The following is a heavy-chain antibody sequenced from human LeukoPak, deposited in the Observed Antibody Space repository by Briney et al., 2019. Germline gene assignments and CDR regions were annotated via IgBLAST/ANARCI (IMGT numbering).Heavy chain of an antibody. V-gene: IGHV4-39*07. CDR1: GGSFSSYY. Sequence: SETLSLTCAVYGGSFSSYYWGWIRQPPGKGLEWIGSIYYSGSTYYNPSLKSRVTISVDTSKNQFSLKLSSVTAADTAVYYCARDGRGISSGWYIFDWFDPWGQGTLVTVSS. J-gene: IGHJ5*02. D-gene: IGHD6-19*01. CDR2: IYYSGST. CDR3: ARDGRGISSGWYIFDWFDP.